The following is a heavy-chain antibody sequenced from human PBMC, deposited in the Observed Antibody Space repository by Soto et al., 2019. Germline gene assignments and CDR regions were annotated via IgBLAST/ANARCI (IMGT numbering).Heavy chain of an antibody. J-gene: IGHJ4*02. CDR2: ISYDGSNK. D-gene: IGHD1-20*01. CDR1: GFTFSSYG. V-gene: IGHV3-30*18. Sequence: QVQLVESGGGVVQPGRSLRLSCAASGFTFSSYGMHWVRQAPGKGLEWVAVISYDGSNKYYADSVKGRFTISRDNSKNTLYLQMNSLRAEDTAVYYCAKDSGVGIWYYFDYWGQGTLVTVSS. CDR3: AKDSGVGIWYYFDY.